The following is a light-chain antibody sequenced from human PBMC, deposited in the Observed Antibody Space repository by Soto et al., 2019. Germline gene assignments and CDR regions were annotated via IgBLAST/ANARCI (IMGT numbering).Light chain of an antibody. CDR3: ISYIPSTTTHWV. Sequence: QSALTQPASVSGSPGQSITISCTGTNSDVGGYDRVSWYQHHPCKAPKLLIFEVYNRPSGISDRFSGSKSGDTASLTISGLQAEDEADYYCISYIPSTTTHWVFGGGTKLTVL. CDR1: NSDVGGYDR. J-gene: IGLJ3*02. V-gene: IGLV2-14*01. CDR2: EVY.